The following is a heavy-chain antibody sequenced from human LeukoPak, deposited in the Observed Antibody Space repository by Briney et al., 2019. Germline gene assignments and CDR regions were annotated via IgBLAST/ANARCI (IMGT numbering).Heavy chain of an antibody. D-gene: IGHD3-3*01. CDR1: GFTINTYG. J-gene: IGHJ3*02. V-gene: IGHV3-30*03. CDR3: ARVFRPSLTVFIIRGAFDI. Sequence: GGSLRLSCAASGFTINTYGMNWVRQAPGKGLEWVATISADGLNTYYTDSVKGRFTISRDDSKNSLYLQMNSLRVEDTAVYYCARVFRPSLTVFIIRGAFDIWGQGTMVTVSS. CDR2: ISADGLNT.